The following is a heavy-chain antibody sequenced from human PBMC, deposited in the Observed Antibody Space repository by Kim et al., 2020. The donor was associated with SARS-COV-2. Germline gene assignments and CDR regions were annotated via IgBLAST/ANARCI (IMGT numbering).Heavy chain of an antibody. D-gene: IGHD3-3*01. J-gene: IGHJ6*02. CDR2: ISAYNGNT. V-gene: IGHV1-18*01. CDR1: GYTFTSYG. Sequence: ASVKVSCKASGYTFTSYGISWVRQAPGQGLEWMGWISAYNGNTNYAQKLQGRVTMTTDTSTSTAYMELRSLRSDDTAVYYCARDLIDFWSGYGMDVWGQGTTVTVSS. CDR3: ARDLIDFWSGYGMDV.